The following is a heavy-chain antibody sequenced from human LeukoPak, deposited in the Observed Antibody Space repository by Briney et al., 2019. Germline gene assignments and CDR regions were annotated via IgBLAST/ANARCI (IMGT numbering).Heavy chain of an antibody. D-gene: IGHD5-12*01. CDR1: GYTFTGYY. J-gene: IGHJ5*02. V-gene: IGHV1-2*02. CDR2: INPNSGGT. Sequence: ASVKVSCKASGYTFTGYYMHWVRQAPGQGLEWMGWINPNSGGTNYAQKFQGRVTMTRDTSISTAYMELSRLRSEDTAVYYCARGGYSGYELFDPWGQGTLVTVSS. CDR3: ARGGYSGYELFDP.